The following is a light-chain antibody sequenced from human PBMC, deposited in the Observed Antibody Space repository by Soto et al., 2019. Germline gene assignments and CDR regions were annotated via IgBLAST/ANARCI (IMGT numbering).Light chain of an antibody. CDR2: GES. CDR1: QSINTN. V-gene: IGKV3-15*01. Sequence: EIVMTQSPATLSVSPGERATLSCRASQSINTNLAWYQQKPGQAPRLLIYGESTRATGIPARFSGSGSGTEFALTISSLQSEDSAVYYCKQYNNWPAFGQGTKVEIK. J-gene: IGKJ1*01. CDR3: KQYNNWPA.